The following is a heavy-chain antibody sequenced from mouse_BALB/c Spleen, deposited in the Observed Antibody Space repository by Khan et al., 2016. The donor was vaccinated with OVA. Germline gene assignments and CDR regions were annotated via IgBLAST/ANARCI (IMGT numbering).Heavy chain of an antibody. J-gene: IGHJ2*01. CDR3: TRKGFGNYESWDY. CDR1: GYTFTNYW. Sequence: VQLQQSGTVLARPGASVKMSCKGSGYTFTNYWMHWVKQRPGQGLEWIGAIYPGNSDTNYNQKFKGRAKLTAVTSNTTAYMELNSLTNEDSAVYYCTRKGFGNYESWDYWGQGTTLTVSS. D-gene: IGHD2-1*01. V-gene: IGHV1-5*01. CDR2: IYPGNSDT.